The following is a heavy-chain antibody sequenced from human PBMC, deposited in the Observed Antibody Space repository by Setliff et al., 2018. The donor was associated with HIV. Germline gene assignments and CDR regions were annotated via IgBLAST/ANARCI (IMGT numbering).Heavy chain of an antibody. CDR2: IKQDGSEI. V-gene: IGHV3-7*03. CDR1: EFTFSEYW. Sequence: GGSLRLSCAASEFTFSEYWMTWVRQAPGKGLEWLANIKQDGSEIYYVDSVRGRFTVSRDNARNSLYLQMNSLRAEDTVIYYCARIYRSSWPFDACDIWGQGTMVTVSS. J-gene: IGHJ3*02. D-gene: IGHD6-6*01. CDR3: ARIYRSSWPFDACDI.